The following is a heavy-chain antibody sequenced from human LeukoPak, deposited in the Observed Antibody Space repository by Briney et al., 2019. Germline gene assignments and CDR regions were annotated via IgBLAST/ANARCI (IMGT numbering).Heavy chain of an antibody. CDR3: ARGGEMATIDY. Sequence: SQTLSPTCTVDGGSISSSSYYCGWLRQPPGKGLEWFGSIYYSGSTYYNPSLKSRVTISVDTSKNQFSLKLSSVTAADTAVYHCARGGEMATIDYWGQGTLVTVSS. D-gene: IGHD5-24*01. CDR2: IYYSGST. V-gene: IGHV4-39*07. J-gene: IGHJ4*02. CDR1: GGSISSSSYY.